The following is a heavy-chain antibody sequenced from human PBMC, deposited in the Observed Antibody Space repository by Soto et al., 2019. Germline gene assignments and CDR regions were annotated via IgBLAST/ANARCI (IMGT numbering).Heavy chain of an antibody. Sequence: EVQLVESGGGLVKPGGSLTLSCAGSGFAFRSYYMNWVLQPPGKGLEWVASISSGSSNIYYVDSVKGRFTISRDNAKDSLYLQTDSLRAEDSAVYYCASATVVAGTFDFWGQGTLLIFSS. CDR2: ISSGSSNI. CDR1: GFAFRSYY. D-gene: IGHD2-15*01. J-gene: IGHJ4*02. V-gene: IGHV3-21*01. CDR3: ASATVVAGTFDF.